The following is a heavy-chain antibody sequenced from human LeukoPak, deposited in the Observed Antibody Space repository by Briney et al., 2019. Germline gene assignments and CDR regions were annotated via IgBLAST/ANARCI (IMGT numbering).Heavy chain of an antibody. J-gene: IGHJ4*02. D-gene: IGHD4-23*01. Sequence: SETLSLTCTVSGASISNYYWSWIRQSPGKGLEWIGYMLYSGSTNQNPSLRSRVTISVDTSKNQVSLKLSSVTAADTAVYYCATHTVVTAFDYWGQGTLVTVSS. CDR2: MLYSGST. CDR3: ATHTVVTAFDY. V-gene: IGHV4-59*08. CDR1: GASISNYY.